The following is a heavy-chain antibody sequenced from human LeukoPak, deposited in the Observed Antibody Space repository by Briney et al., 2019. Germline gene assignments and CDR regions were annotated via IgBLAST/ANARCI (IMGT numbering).Heavy chain of an antibody. Sequence: ASLKVSCKASGYTFTDYYIHWVRQAPGQELEWMGWVKPNSGGTNYAQKVQGRVTMTRDTSISTAYMELSRLTSDDTAVYYCARVGYSSAWSNFDYWGQGTLVTVSS. CDR1: GYTFTDYY. CDR2: VKPNSGGT. V-gene: IGHV1-2*02. J-gene: IGHJ4*02. CDR3: ARVGYSSAWSNFDY. D-gene: IGHD6-19*01.